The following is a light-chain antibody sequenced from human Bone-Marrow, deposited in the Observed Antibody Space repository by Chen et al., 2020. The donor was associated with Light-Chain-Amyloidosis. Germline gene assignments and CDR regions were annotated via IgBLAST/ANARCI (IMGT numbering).Light chain of an antibody. Sequence: FVLTPPSSVSVAPGPADTIACGGNNIGSTSVHWYQQTPGQAPLLVVYEDSDRPSGIPERLSGSNSGNTATLTSSRVEAGDEADYYCQVWNRSSDRPVFGGGTKLTVL. CDR2: EDS. V-gene: IGLV3-21*02. J-gene: IGLJ3*02. CDR1: NIGSTS. CDR3: QVWNRSSDRPV.